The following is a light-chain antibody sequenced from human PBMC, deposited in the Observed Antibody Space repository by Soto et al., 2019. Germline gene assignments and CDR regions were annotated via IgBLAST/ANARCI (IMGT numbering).Light chain of an antibody. V-gene: IGKV3-11*01. CDR1: QSVGSY. Sequence: EIVLTQSPATLSLSPGERATLSCRASQSVGSYLAWYQHKPGQAPRLLIYGASNRATDIPGRFSGRGSGTDFTLTISSLESGDSAVYYCQQRDKWLRTFGQGTKLEIK. J-gene: IGKJ2*01. CDR2: GAS. CDR3: QQRDKWLRT.